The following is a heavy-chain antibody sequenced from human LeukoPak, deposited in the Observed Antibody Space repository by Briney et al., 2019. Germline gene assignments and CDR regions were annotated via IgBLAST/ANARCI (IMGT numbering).Heavy chain of an antibody. Sequence: EASETLSLTCTVSGGSISSGSYYWRWIRQPAGKGLEWIGRIYTSGSTNYNPSLKSRFTISVDTSKNQFSLKLSSVTAADTAVYYCASLYSGSSNYFDYWGQGTLVTVSA. CDR3: ASLYSGSSNYFDY. J-gene: IGHJ4*02. D-gene: IGHD1-26*01. CDR1: GGSISSGSYY. V-gene: IGHV4-61*02. CDR2: IYTSGST.